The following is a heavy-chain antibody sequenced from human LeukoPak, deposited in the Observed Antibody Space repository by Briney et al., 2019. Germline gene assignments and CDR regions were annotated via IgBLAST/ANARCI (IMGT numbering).Heavy chain of an antibody. D-gene: IGHD3-3*01. CDR3: AREFGDWGLDY. CDR2: ISYDGSNK. CDR1: GFTLISYA. J-gene: IGHJ4*02. Sequence: PGRSLRLSCAASGFTLISYAMHWVRQAPGKGLEWVAVISYDGSNKYYADSVKGRFTISRDNSKNTLYLQMSSLRAEDTAVYYCAREFGDWGLDYWGQGTLVTVSS. V-gene: IGHV3-30-3*01.